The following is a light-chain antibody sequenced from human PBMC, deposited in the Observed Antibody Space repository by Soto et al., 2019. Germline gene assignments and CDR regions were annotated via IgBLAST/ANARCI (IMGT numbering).Light chain of an antibody. Sequence: QLVLTQSPSASASLGASVNLTCTLSSGHSSYAIAWHQQQPEKGPRYLMKLNSDGSHSKGDGTPDRFSGSSSGAERYLTISSLQSEDEADYYCQTWGTGIQVFGTGTKVTVL. V-gene: IGLV4-69*01. J-gene: IGLJ1*01. CDR1: SGHSSYA. CDR2: LNSDGSH. CDR3: QTWGTGIQV.